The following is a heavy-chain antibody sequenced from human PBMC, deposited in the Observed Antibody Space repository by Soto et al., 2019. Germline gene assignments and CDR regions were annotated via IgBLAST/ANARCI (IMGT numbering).Heavy chain of an antibody. V-gene: IGHV1-46*01. D-gene: IGHD6-19*01. CDR3: ATTIAVAGTGANWFDP. J-gene: IGHJ5*02. CDR2: INRSGGST. CDR1: GYTFTSYY. Sequence: ASVEVSCKASGYTFTSYYMHWLRQAPGQGLECMGIINRSGGSTSYAQKFQGRVTMTRDTSTSTVYMELSSLRSEDTAVYYCATTIAVAGTGANWFDPWGQGTLVTVSS.